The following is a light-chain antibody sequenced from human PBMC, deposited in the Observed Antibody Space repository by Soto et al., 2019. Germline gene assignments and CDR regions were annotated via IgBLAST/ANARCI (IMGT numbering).Light chain of an antibody. Sequence: TQSLSRGARASLSCRAIQGVSTYLAWYQQRPGQAPRLLIYDASYRATDIPPRFSGSVSVTDFTLTISSLEPEDFAVYYCQQRRSWPPTITFGQGTRLEV. CDR1: QGVSTY. CDR3: QQRRSWPPTIT. V-gene: IGKV3-11*01. CDR2: DAS. J-gene: IGKJ5*01.